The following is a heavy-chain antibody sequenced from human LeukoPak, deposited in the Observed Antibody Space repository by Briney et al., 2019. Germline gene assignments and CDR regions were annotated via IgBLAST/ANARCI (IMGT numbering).Heavy chain of an antibody. CDR2: IWYDGSNK. V-gene: IGHV3-33*01. D-gene: IGHD3-10*01. Sequence: PGGSLRLSCAASGFTFNSYAMHWVRQAPGKGLEWMAVIWYDGSNKYYADSVRGRFTISKDNSKNTLSMQMNSLTAEDTAVYYFAIGEHINRGIIISPPDYWGQGTLVIVSS. CDR3: AIGEHINRGIIISPPDY. J-gene: IGHJ4*02. CDR1: GFTFNSYA.